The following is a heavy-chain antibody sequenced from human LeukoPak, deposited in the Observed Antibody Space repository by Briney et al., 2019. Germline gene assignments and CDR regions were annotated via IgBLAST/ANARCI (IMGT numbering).Heavy chain of an antibody. CDR3: ANTAIVVVPGAIRGVWEFDY. CDR1: GYTLTELS. Sequence: GASVKVSYKVSGYTLTELSMHWVRQAPGKGLEWMGGFDPEDGEIIYAQKFQGRVTMTEDTSTDTAYMELSSLRSEDTALYYCANTAIVVVPGAIRGVWEFDYWGQGTLVTVSS. J-gene: IGHJ4*02. D-gene: IGHD2-2*02. CDR2: FDPEDGEI. V-gene: IGHV1-24*01.